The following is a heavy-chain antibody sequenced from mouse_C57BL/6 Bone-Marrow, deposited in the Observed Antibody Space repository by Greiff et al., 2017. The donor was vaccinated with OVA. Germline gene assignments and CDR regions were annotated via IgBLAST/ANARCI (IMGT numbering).Heavy chain of an antibody. Sequence: EVQLVESGGGLVKPGGSLKLSCAASGFTFSDYGMHWVRQAPEKGLEWVAYISSGSSTIYYADTVKGRFTISRDNAKNTLFLQMTSLRSEDTAMYYCARPDGVWDFDVWGTGTTVTVSS. CDR3: ARPDGVWDFDV. CDR1: GFTFSDYG. CDR2: ISSGSSTI. J-gene: IGHJ1*03. V-gene: IGHV5-17*01. D-gene: IGHD2-3*01.